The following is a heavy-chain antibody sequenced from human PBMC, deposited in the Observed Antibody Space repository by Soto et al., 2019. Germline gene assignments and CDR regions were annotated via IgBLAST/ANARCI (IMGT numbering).Heavy chain of an antibody. CDR3: ARARTYYYDRWGFQH. CDR1: GGTFSSYA. D-gene: IGHD3-22*01. V-gene: IGHV1-69*12. J-gene: IGHJ1*01. CDR2: IIPIFGTA. Sequence: VQLVQSGAEVKKPGSSVKVSCKASGGTFSSYAISWVRQAPGQGLEWMGGIIPIFGTANYAQKFQGRVTITADESTSPAYMELSSLRSEDTAVYYCARARTYYYDRWGFQHWGQGTLVTVSS.